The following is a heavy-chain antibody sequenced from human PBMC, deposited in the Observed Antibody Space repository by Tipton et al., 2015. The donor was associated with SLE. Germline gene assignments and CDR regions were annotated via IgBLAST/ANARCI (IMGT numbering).Heavy chain of an antibody. V-gene: IGHV4-4*09. J-gene: IGHJ4*02. Sequence: TLSLTCTVSGGSISSYYWSWIRQPPGKGLEWIGYIYTSGSTNYNPSLKSRVTISVDTSKNQFSLKLSSVTAADTAVYYCARSPLSYSSGWYDYWGQGTLVTVSS. CDR2: IYTSGST. CDR1: GGSISSYY. CDR3: ARSPLSYSSGWYDY. D-gene: IGHD6-19*01.